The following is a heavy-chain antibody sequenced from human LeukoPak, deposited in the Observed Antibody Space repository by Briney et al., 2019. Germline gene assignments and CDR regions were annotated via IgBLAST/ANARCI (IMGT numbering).Heavy chain of an antibody. D-gene: IGHD3-10*01. V-gene: IGHV3-30-3*01. CDR1: GFTFSSYA. CDR3: TRDRDSGAFDI. CDR2: ISYDGSYK. J-gene: IGHJ3*02. Sequence: GGSLRLSCADSGFTFSSYAMHWVRQAPAKGLEWVAVISYDGSYKDYADSVKGRFTVSRDNSKDTLYLQMNSLRAEDTAVYYCTRDRDSGAFDIWGQGTMVTVSS.